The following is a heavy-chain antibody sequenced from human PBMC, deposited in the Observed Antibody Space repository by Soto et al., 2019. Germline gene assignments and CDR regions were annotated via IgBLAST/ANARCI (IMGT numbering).Heavy chain of an antibody. J-gene: IGHJ3*02. CDR3: ARRYSSAFDI. D-gene: IGHD6-13*01. CDR2: IYYSGST. CDR1: GGSISSYY. V-gene: IGHV4-59*08. Sequence: PSETLSLTCTVSGGSISSYYWSWIRQPPGKGLEWIGYIYYSGSTNYNPSLKSRVTISVDTSKNQFSLKLSSVTAADTAVYYCARRYSSAFDIWGQGTIVTVS.